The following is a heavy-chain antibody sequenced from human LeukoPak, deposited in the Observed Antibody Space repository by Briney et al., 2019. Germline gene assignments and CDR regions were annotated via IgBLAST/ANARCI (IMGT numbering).Heavy chain of an antibody. CDR2: IRGSGAAT. D-gene: IGHD6-19*01. CDR3: ASISYSSGWFGGY. V-gene: IGHV3-23*01. CDR1: GFTFSSYD. Sequence: GGSLRLSCAASGFTFSSYDMSWVRQAPGEGLEWVSGIRGSGAATYYADSVKGRFTISRDNSKNTVYLQMNSLTAEDTAVYYCASISYSSGWFGGYWGQGTLVTVSS. J-gene: IGHJ4*02.